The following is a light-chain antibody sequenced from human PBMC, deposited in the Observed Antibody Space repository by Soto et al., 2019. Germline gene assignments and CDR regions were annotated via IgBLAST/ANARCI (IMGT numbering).Light chain of an antibody. V-gene: IGKV1-5*01. CDR3: QHDESLSGT. CDR2: DAS. Sequence: DTQIRYSPSTLSASVGYIFTITFRASQSISSWLAWYQQKPGEAPKLLIYDASALPRGVPSRFSGSGSGTKFTLTIASLQPDDLVTYCCQHDESLSGTFGPGTKVDVK. J-gene: IGKJ1*01. CDR1: QSISSW.